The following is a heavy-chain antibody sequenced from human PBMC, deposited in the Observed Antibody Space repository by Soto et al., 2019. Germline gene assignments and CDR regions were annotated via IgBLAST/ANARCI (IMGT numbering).Heavy chain of an antibody. CDR3: AKRTSGYSSGWWFDY. D-gene: IGHD6-19*01. J-gene: IGHJ4*02. CDR1: GFTCSSYA. CDR2: ISGSGGST. V-gene: IGHV3-23*01. Sequence: PGGSLRLSCAASGFTCSSYAMSWVRQAPGKGLEWVSAISGSGGSTYYADSVKGRFTISRDNSKNTLYLQMNSLRAEDTAVYYCAKRTSGYSSGWWFDYWGQGTLVTVSS.